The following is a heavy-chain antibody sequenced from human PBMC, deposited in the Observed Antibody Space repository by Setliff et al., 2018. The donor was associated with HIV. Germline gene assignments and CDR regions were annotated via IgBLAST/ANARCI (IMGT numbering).Heavy chain of an antibody. J-gene: IGHJ6*03. D-gene: IGHD3-3*02. CDR3: AHILQDPPSHFYYYFYMDV. V-gene: IGHV2-5*02. CDR2: IYWDDDK. Sequence: ESGPTLVNPTQTPPLTCTFSGFSPSTSGVCVGWIRQPPGKALEWLALIYWDDDKRYSPSLKSRLTITKDTSKNQVVLTMTNMDPVDTATYYCAHILQDPPSHFYYYFYMDVWGKGTTVTVSS. CDR1: GFSPSTSGVC.